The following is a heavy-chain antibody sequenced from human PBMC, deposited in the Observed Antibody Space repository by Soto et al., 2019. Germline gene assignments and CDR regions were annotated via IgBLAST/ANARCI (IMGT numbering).Heavy chain of an antibody. CDR3: AIEGPNYYDSSGYYYLY. Sequence: EVQLLESGGGLVQPGGSLRLSCAASGFTVSSYAMSWVRQAPGKGLEWVSAISGSDGSTYYADSVKGRFTISRDNSKNTLFLQMNSLRVEDTAVYYCAIEGPNYYDSSGYYYLYWGEGTLVTVSS. J-gene: IGHJ4*02. CDR2: ISGSDGST. D-gene: IGHD3-22*01. CDR1: GFTVSSYA. V-gene: IGHV3-23*01.